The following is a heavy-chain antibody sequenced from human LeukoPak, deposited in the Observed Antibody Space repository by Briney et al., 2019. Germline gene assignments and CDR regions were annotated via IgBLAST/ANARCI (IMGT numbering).Heavy chain of an antibody. CDR2: IIPIFGTA. Sequence: GASVKVSCKASGGTFSSYAISWVRQAPGQGLEWMGGIIPIFGTANYAQKFQGRVTITADESTSTAYMELSSLRSEDTAVYYCAGGSYCGGDCYLNWGQGTLVTVSS. CDR1: GGTFSSYA. J-gene: IGHJ4*02. D-gene: IGHD2-21*02. CDR3: AGGSYCGGDCYLN. V-gene: IGHV1-69*13.